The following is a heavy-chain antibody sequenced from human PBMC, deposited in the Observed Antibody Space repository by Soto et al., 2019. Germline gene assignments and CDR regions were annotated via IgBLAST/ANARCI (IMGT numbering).Heavy chain of an antibody. V-gene: IGHV4-30-4*01. J-gene: IGHJ5*02. D-gene: IGHD3-22*01. CDR3: ARDYYDSSGYEKYNWFDT. CDR2: IYYSGST. CDR1: GGSISSGDYY. Sequence: SETLSLTCTVSGGSISSGDYYWSWIRQPPGKGLEWIGYIYYSGSTYYNPSLKSRVTISVDTSKNQFSLKLSSVTAADTAVYYCARDYYDSSGYEKYNWFDTWGQGTLVPVSS.